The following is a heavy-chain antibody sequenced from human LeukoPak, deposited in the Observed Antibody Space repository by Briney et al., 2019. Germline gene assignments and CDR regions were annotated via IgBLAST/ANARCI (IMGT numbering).Heavy chain of an antibody. Sequence: ASVKVSCKASGYTFTSYDINWVRQATGQGLEWMGWMNPNSGNTGYAQKFQGRVTITRNTSISTAYMELSSLRSEDTAVYYCARALHTLRYFDWLVNFDYWGQGTLVTVSS. CDR2: MNPNSGNT. CDR1: GYTFTSYD. D-gene: IGHD3-9*01. V-gene: IGHV1-8*03. CDR3: ARALHTLRYFDWLVNFDY. J-gene: IGHJ4*02.